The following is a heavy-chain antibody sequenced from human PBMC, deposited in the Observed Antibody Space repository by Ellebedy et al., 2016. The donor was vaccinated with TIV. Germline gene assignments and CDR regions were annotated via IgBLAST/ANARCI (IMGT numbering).Heavy chain of an antibody. Sequence: SETLSLXXAVYGGTFSSYYWGWIRQPPGKGLEWIGEINHSGSTNYNPSLESRVTISVDTSKNQFSLKLNSVTAADTAVYYCARGGNWGLAYWGQGTLVTVSS. CDR3: ARGGNWGLAY. CDR1: GGTFSSYY. D-gene: IGHD7-27*01. CDR2: INHSGST. J-gene: IGHJ4*02. V-gene: IGHV4-34*01.